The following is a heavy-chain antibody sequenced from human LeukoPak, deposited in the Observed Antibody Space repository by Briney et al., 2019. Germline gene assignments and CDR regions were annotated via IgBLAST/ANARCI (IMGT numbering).Heavy chain of an antibody. CDR2: IKQDRSEK. CDR3: ARSMSTLTTRYFDL. D-gene: IGHD4-17*01. V-gene: IGHV3-7*03. J-gene: IGHJ2*01. CDR1: GFTFTNYW. Sequence: PGGSLRLSCAASGFTFTNYWMSWVRQAPGKGLELVANIKQDRSEKYYVDSVKGRFTISRDNAKNSLYLQMNSLRAEDTAFFYCARSMSTLTTRYFDLWGRGTLVTVSS.